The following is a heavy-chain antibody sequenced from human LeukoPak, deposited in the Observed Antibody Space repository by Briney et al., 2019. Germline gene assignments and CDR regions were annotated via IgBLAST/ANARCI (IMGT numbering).Heavy chain of an antibody. CDR3: AKDLEDYYDSSGSPFLDS. D-gene: IGHD3-22*01. J-gene: IGHJ4*02. V-gene: IGHV3-30*02. CDR1: GFTFSSYG. Sequence: GGSLRLSCAESGFTFSSYGMHWVRQAPGKGLEWVAFIRYDGSNKYYADSVKGRFTISRDHSKNTLYLQMNSLRVEDTAVYYCAKDLEDYYDSSGSPFLDSWGQGTLLPVCS. CDR2: IRYDGSNK.